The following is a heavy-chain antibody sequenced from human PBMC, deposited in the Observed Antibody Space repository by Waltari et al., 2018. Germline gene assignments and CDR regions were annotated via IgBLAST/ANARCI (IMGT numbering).Heavy chain of an antibody. CDR2: IWYDGSNK. D-gene: IGHD3-16*01. CDR1: GFPFRSYG. V-gene: IGHV3-33*01. J-gene: IGHJ4*02. CDR3: ARDPGGTVGSYFDY. Sequence: QVQLVESGGGVVQPGRSLSLSCAASGFPFRSYGMHWVRQAPGKGREWVAVIWYDGSNKYYADSVKGRFTISRDNSKNTLYLQMNSLRAEDTAVYYCARDPGGTVGSYFDYWGQGTLVTVSS.